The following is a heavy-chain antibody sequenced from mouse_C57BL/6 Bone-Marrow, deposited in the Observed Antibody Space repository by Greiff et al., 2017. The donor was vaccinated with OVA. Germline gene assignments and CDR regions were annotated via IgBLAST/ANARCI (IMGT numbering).Heavy chain of an antibody. J-gene: IGHJ4*01. D-gene: IGHD1-1*01. CDR2: IYPGSGNT. Sequence: QVQLKESGAELVRPGASVKLSCTASGYTFTDYYINWVKQRPGQGLEWIARIYPGSGNTYYNEKFKGKATLTAEKSSSTAYMQLSSLTSESSAVYFCARITTVVATPYAMDYWGQGTSVTVSS. CDR3: ARITTVVATPYAMDY. V-gene: IGHV1-76*01. CDR1: GYTFTDYY.